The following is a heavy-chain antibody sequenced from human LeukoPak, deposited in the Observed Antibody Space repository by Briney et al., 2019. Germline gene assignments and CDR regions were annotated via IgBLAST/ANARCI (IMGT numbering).Heavy chain of an antibody. D-gene: IGHD7-27*01. CDR2: IYYSGST. CDR3: ARVPLLGYFDY. Sequence: SETLSLTCTVSGGSMRSNSYYWGWIRQPPGEGLEWIGSIYYSGSTYYNPSLKSRVTISVDTSKNQFSLKLSSVTAADTAVYYCARVPLLGYFDYWGQGTLVTVSS. J-gene: IGHJ4*02. V-gene: IGHV4-39*07. CDR1: GGSMRSNSYY.